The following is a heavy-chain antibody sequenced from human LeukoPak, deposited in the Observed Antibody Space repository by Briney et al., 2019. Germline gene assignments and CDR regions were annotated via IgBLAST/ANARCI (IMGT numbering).Heavy chain of an antibody. J-gene: IGHJ4*02. CDR2: ISSSSSYI. Sequence: PGGSLRLSCAASGFTFSSYEMNWVRQAPGKGLEWVSSISSSSSYIYYADSVKGRFTISRDNAKNSLYLQMNSLRAEDTAVYYCARDPFDILTGYRFDYWGQGTLVTVSS. V-gene: IGHV3-21*01. D-gene: IGHD3-9*01. CDR1: GFTFSSYE. CDR3: ARDPFDILTGYRFDY.